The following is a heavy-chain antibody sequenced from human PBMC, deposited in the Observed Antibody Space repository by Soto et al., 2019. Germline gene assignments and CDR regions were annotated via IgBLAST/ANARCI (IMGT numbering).Heavy chain of an antibody. D-gene: IGHD6-19*01. CDR3: ARDQQWLVAFDI. V-gene: IGHV3-30-3*01. CDR2: ISYGGSNK. J-gene: IGHJ3*02. CDR1: GFTFSSYA. Sequence: GGSLRLSCAASGFTFSSYAMHWVRQAPGKGLEWVAVISYGGSNKYYADSVKGRFTISRDNSKNTLYLQMNSLRAEDTAVYYCARDQQWLVAFDIWGQGTMVTVSS.